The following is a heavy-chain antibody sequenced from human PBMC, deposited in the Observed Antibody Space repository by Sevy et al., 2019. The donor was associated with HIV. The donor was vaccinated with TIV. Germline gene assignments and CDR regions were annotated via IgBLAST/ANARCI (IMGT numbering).Heavy chain of an antibody. CDR2: ISSSSSTI. V-gene: IGHV3-48*01. CDR3: ARDCSSTSCPTNYYYYYGMDV. CDR1: GFTFSSYS. J-gene: IGHJ6*02. Sequence: GGSLRLSCAASGFTFSSYSMNWVRQAPGKGLEWVSYISSSSSTIYYADSVKGRFTISRDNAKNSLSLQMNSLRAEDTAVYYCARDCSSTSCPTNYYYYYGMDVWGQGTTVTVSS. D-gene: IGHD2-2*01.